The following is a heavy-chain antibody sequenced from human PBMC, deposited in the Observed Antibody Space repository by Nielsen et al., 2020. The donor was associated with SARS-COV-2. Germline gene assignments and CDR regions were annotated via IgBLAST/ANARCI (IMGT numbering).Heavy chain of an antibody. Sequence: SETLSLTCTVSGDSISSGDDYWTWIRQPPGKGLEWIGYIYYSGTTYYNPSLKSRVTISVDTSKNQFSLKLSSVTAADTAVYYCARTGIWYYMDVWGKGTTVTVSS. J-gene: IGHJ6*03. V-gene: IGHV4-30-4*02. CDR2: IYYSGTT. D-gene: IGHD6-13*01. CDR1: GDSISSGDDY. CDR3: ARTGIWYYMDV.